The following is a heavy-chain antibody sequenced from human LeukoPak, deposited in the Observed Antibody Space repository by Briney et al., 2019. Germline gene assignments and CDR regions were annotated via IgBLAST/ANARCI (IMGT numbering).Heavy chain of an antibody. CDR1: GGSISSYY. V-gene: IGHV4-59*01. D-gene: IGHD3-22*01. CDR3: ARVPYYDSSGSLGFDY. CDR2: SYYSRST. J-gene: IGHJ4*02. Sequence: SETLSLTCTVSGGSISSYYWSWIRQPPGKGLERSGYSYYSRSTNYNPSLKSRVTISVDTSKNQFSLKLSSVTAADTAVYYCARVPYYDSSGSLGFDYWGQGTLVTVSS.